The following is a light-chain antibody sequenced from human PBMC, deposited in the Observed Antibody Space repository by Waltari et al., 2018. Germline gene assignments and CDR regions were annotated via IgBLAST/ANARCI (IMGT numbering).Light chain of an antibody. CDR2: DAS. V-gene: IGKV1-33*01. CDR3: QQYVNFRAT. J-gene: IGKJ5*01. Sequence: QETGENPKVLMYDASNLETGVPSRFGGRGSGTDFTFSMSSLQPEDIATFYWQQYVNFRATFGQGTRLGIK.